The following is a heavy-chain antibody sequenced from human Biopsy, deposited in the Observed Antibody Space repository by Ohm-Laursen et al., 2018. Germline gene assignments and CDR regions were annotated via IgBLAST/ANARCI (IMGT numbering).Heavy chain of an antibody. V-gene: IGHV4-59*01. D-gene: IGHD3-3*01. J-gene: IGHJ5*02. CDR1: GGSIISYY. CDR2: VYNGGIT. Sequence: SQTLSLTCSVSGGSIISYYWTWIRQPPGKGLVWIGHVYNGGITNSNPSLKRRVTILKNTSKNQFSLQVNSVTAADTAVYYCSRTPRDSFWSGSYKRGLWFDPWGQGTLVIVSS. CDR3: SRTPRDSFWSGSYKRGLWFDP.